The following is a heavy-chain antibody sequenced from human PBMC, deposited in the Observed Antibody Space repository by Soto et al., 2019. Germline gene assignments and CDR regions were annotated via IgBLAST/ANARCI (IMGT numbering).Heavy chain of an antibody. CDR2: ISGSGDSS. CDR3: AKVGIGMFSHKHHFDH. V-gene: IGHV3-23*01. Sequence: GGSLRLSCTASGFTFSSFGMAWVRQAPGKGLEWVSAISGSGDSSYYADSVKDRFTISRDNPTNTLYLQMNNLRAEDTAGYYCAKVGIGMFSHKHHFDHWGQGTQVTVSS. J-gene: IGHJ4*02. CDR1: GFTFSSFG. D-gene: IGHD2-2*03.